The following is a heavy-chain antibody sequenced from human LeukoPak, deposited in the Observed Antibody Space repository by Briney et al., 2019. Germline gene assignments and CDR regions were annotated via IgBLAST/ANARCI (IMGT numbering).Heavy chain of an antibody. D-gene: IGHD5-12*01. J-gene: IGHJ5*02. CDR1: GGSISSGGYS. CDR3: ARGDYDRWFDP. V-gene: IGHV4-30-2*01. Sequence: PSQTLSLTCAVSGGSISSGGYSWSRIRQPPGKGLEWIGYIYHSGSTYYNPSLKSRVTISVDRSKNQFSLKLSSVTAADTAVYYCARGDYDRWFDPWGQGTVVTVSS. CDR2: IYHSGST.